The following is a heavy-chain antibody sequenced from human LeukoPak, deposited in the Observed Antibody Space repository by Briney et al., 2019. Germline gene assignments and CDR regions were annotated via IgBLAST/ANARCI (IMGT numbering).Heavy chain of an antibody. J-gene: IGHJ4*01. CDR2: INPKSGGT. V-gene: IGHV1-2*02. CDR3: ARDRSIAARRVTLDY. CDR1: GYTFTGYY. Sequence: ASVKVSCKASGYTFTGYYMHWVRQAPGQGLEWMGWINPKSGGTNYAQEFQGRVTMTRDTSISTAYMELSRLRSDDTAVYYCARDRSIAARRVTLDYWGQETWLPSPQ. D-gene: IGHD6-6*01.